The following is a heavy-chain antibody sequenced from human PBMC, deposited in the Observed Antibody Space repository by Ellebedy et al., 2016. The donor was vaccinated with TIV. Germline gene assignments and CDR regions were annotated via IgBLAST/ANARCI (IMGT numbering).Heavy chain of an antibody. V-gene: IGHV3-23*01. J-gene: IGHJ4*02. D-gene: IGHD3-22*01. CDR1: GFTFSNYA. Sequence: PGGSLRLSCAASGFTFSNYAMSWVRQAPGKGLEWVSTISSTCSRTYYADSVEGRFIISRDNSKKTLYLQMNSLRAEDTAVYDCAKGRGGGSDTSAPRYYFDYWGLGTLVTVSS. CDR3: AKGRGGGSDTSAPRYYFDY. CDR2: ISSTCSRT.